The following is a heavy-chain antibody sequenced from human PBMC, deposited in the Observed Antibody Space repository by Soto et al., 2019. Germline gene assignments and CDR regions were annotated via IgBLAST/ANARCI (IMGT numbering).Heavy chain of an antibody. J-gene: IGHJ6*02. Sequence: QVQLVQSGAEVKKPGSSVKVSCKASGGTFSSYAISWVRQAPGQGLVCMGGIIPIFGTANYAQKFQGRVTITADESTSTAYMELSSLRSEDTAVYYCATGVECTVTTCDREGGMDVWGQGTTVTVSS. D-gene: IGHD4-4*01. V-gene: IGHV1-69*12. CDR1: GGTFSSYA. CDR2: IIPIFGTA. CDR3: ATGVECTVTTCDREGGMDV.